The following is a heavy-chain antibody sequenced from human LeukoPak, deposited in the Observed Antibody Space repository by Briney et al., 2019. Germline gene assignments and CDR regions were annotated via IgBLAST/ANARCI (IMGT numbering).Heavy chain of an antibody. Sequence: GASVKVSCKASGYTFTNYAMHWLRQAPGQRLEWMGWMNPNSGNTGYAQKFQGRVTMTRNTSISTAYMELSSLRSEDTAVYYCARGNAGYWGQGTLVTVSS. D-gene: IGHD6-13*01. CDR3: ARGNAGY. J-gene: IGHJ4*02. CDR2: MNPNSGNT. CDR1: GYTFTNYA. V-gene: IGHV1-8*02.